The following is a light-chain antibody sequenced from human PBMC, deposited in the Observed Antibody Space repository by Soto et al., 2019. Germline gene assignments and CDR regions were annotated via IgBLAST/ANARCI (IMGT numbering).Light chain of an antibody. J-gene: IGLJ1*01. Sequence: QSVLTQPASVSGSPGQSITISCTGTSSDVGGFKYVSWYQQHPGKAPKLMIYEVSNQPSGVSNRFSGSKSGNTASLTISGLQAEDEAHYYCNSFTSNSLYVFGTGTKLTVL. CDR3: NSFTSNSLYV. V-gene: IGLV2-14*01. CDR1: SSDVGGFKY. CDR2: EVS.